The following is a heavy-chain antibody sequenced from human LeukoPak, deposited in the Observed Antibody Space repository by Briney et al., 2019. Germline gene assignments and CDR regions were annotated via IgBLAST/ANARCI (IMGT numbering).Heavy chain of an antibody. J-gene: IGHJ5*02. CDR1: GYTFTGYY. CDR2: INPNSGGT. CDR3: ARGRTVVTTGAWFDP. Sequence: ASVKVSCKASGYTFTGYYMHWVRQAPGQGLEWMGWINPNSGGTNYAQKFQGRVTMTRDTSISTAYMELSRLRSDDTAVYYCARGRTVVTTGAWFDPWGQGTLVTVSS. V-gene: IGHV1-2*02. D-gene: IGHD4-23*01.